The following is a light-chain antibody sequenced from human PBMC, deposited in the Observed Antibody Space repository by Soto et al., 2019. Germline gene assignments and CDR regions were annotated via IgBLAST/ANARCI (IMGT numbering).Light chain of an antibody. CDR2: DAS. CDR1: QSISSW. V-gene: IGKV1-5*01. CDR3: QQANSFPLT. Sequence: DIQMTQSPSTLSASVGDRVTITCRASQSISSWLAWYQQKPGKAPKLLIYDASSLESGVPSRFSGSGSGTEFTLTISSLQPDDFAPYYCQQANSFPLTFGGGTKVDIK. J-gene: IGKJ4*01.